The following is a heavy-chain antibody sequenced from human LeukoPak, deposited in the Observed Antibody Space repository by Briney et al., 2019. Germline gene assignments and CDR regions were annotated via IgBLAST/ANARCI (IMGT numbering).Heavy chain of an antibody. J-gene: IGHJ4*02. CDR2: IGGSGGNI. D-gene: IGHD4-23*01. Sequence: GGSLRLSCAACGFTFSSNGMSWIRQAPGKGLEWVSVIGGSGGNILYADSVKGRFTISRDNSKNTLFLQMNSLRAEDTATYYCAKDVRRSYDQGGQGTLVTVSS. CDR1: GFTFSSNG. V-gene: IGHV3-23*01. CDR3: AKDVRRSYDQ.